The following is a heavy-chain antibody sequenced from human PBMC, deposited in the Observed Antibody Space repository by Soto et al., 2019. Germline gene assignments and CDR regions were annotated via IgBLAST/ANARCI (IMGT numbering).Heavy chain of an antibody. J-gene: IGHJ6*02. CDR1: GFTFSSYA. Sequence: GGALRLSCAASGFTFSSYAMTWVRQAPGKGLEWVSSVIGSGDSTYYADSVKGRFTISGDTSKRTLYLQMTSLRGEDTAVYYCAKATNFGMGPDYSYYYGMDVWGQGTTVTVSS. V-gene: IGHV3-23*01. CDR3: AKATNFGMGPDYSYYYGMDV. D-gene: IGHD3-3*01. CDR2: VIGSGDST.